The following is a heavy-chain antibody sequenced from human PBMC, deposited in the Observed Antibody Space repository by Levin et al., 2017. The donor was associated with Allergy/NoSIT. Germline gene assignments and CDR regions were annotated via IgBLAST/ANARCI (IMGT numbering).Heavy chain of an antibody. V-gene: IGHV1-8*01. CDR2: MNPNSGNT. CDR3: ARGIAVAGAMSLPGY. CDR1: GYTFTSYD. J-gene: IGHJ4*02. Sequence: PVASVKVSCKASGYTFTSYDINWVRQATGQGLEWMGWMNPNSGNTGYAQKFQGRVTMTRNTSISTAYMELSSLRSEDTAVYYCARGIAVAGAMSLPGYWGQGTLVTVSS. D-gene: IGHD6-19*01.